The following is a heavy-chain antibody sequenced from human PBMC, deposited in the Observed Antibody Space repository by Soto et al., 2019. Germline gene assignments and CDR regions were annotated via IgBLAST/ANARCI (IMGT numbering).Heavy chain of an antibody. CDR3: ARDYSSGWSTNFWGKGENWFDP. Sequence: QVQLVQSGAEVKKPGASVKVSCKTSGYTFTSYGISWVRQAPGQGLEWMGWISPYNGKTNYAQKVQGRVTITTDTSTSTAYMALRSLRSDDTAVYYCARDYSSGWSTNFWGKGENWFDPWGQGTLVTVSS. CDR2: ISPYNGKT. J-gene: IGHJ5*02. V-gene: IGHV1-18*01. CDR1: GYTFTSYG. D-gene: IGHD6-19*01.